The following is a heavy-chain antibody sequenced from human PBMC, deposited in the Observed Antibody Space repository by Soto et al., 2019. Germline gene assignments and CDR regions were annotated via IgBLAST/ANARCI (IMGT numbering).Heavy chain of an antibody. CDR3: AVGYYDSSGYVGCD. D-gene: IGHD3-22*01. V-gene: IGHV4-4*02. CDR2: IYYSGSV. J-gene: IGHJ4*02. Sequence: SETLSLTCAVSSDSISRSHWLTWVRQSPGKGLEWLGDIYYSGSVYYNPSLRSRISISMDKSKNQFSLNLSSVTAADTAVYYCAVGYYDSSGYVGCDSGQGTLVTVSS. CDR1: SDSISRSHW.